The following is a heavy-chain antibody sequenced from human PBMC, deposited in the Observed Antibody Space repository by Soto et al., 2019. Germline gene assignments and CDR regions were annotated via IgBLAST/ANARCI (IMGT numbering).Heavy chain of an antibody. CDR1: GYTFTRYG. J-gene: IGHJ6*02. V-gene: IGHV1-18*01. CDR2: ISAYNGKT. D-gene: IGHD5-12*01. Sequence: ASVKVSCKASGYTFTRYGISWVRQAPGQGLEWMGWISAYNGKTNYAQNVQSRVTMTTDTSTRTAYMDLRSLRSDDTAVYYCARGGDVNYYHGMDVWGQGTTVTVSS. CDR3: ARGGDVNYYHGMDV.